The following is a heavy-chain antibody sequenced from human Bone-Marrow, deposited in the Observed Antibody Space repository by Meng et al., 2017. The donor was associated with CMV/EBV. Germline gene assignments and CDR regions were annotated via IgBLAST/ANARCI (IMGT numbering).Heavy chain of an antibody. CDR3: ARGLISVDP. Sequence: GESLKISCAASGFTFDDYAMHWVRQAPGKGLEWVANIKEDGSEKYYVDSAKGRFTISRDNAKNSVYLQMNSLRAEDTAVYYCARGLISVDPWGQGTLVTVSS. V-gene: IGHV3-7*01. J-gene: IGHJ5*02. CDR1: GFTFDDYA. CDR2: IKEDGSEK. D-gene: IGHD3-10*01.